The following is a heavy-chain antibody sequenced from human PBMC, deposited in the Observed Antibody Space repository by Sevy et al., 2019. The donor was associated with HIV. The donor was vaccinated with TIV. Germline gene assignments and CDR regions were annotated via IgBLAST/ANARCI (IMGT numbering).Heavy chain of an antibody. Sequence: ASVKVSCKVSGKILSDLSMHWVRQAPGKGLEWMGSFDPEDGETLYAQNFRARVTMTEDTSTDTAYMELSSLRSEDTAVYYCATTKDYYDSSGDPFDYWGQGSLVTVSS. CDR2: FDPEDGET. CDR3: ATTKDYYDSSGDPFDY. J-gene: IGHJ4*02. V-gene: IGHV1-24*01. CDR1: GKILSDLS. D-gene: IGHD3-22*01.